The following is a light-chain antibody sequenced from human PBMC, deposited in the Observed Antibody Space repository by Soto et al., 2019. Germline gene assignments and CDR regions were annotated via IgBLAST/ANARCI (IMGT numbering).Light chain of an antibody. J-gene: IGKJ1*01. CDR1: QTVSSSF. CDR2: AAA. V-gene: IGKV3-20*01. CDR3: QQYGSSPRT. Sequence: EIVLTQPPGTLSLSPGKRATLSCRASQTVSSSFLAWYQQKPGQPPRLLIFAAASRATGIPDRFTGSGSGTDFTLTITGLESEDFAVYYCQQYGSSPRTFGQGTKVDIK.